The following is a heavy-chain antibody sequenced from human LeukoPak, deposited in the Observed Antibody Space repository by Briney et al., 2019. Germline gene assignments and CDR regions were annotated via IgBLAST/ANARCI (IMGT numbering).Heavy chain of an antibody. J-gene: IGHJ3*02. V-gene: IGHV4-59*01. CDR1: GGSLSSYY. CDR2: IYYSGNT. D-gene: IGHD1/OR15-1a*01. CDR3: ARNKPLDPFDI. Sequence: SETPSLTCTVSGGSLSSYYWSWIRQPPGKGLEWIGYIYYSGNTYYNPSLKSRVTISVDTSENQFSLKLNSVTAADTAVYYCARNKPLDPFDIWGQGTMVTVSS.